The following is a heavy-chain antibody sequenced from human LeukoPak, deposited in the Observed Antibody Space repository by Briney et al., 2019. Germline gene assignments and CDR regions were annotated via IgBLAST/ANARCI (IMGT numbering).Heavy chain of an antibody. CDR1: GYTFTSYG. J-gene: IGHJ4*02. D-gene: IGHD3-22*01. V-gene: IGHV1-18*01. CDR3: ARYDDSSGYYFREIDY. CDR2: ISAYNGNT. Sequence: ASVKVSCKASGYTFTSYGISWVRQAPGQGREWMGWISAYNGNTNYAQKLQGRVTMTTDTSTSTAYMELRSLRSDDTAVYYCARYDDSSGYYFREIDYWGQGTLVTVSS.